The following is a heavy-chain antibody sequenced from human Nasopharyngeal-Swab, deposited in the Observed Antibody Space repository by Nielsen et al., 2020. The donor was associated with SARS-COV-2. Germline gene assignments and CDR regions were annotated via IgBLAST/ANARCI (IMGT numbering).Heavy chain of an antibody. J-gene: IGHJ6*02. CDR2: IKQDGSEK. D-gene: IGHD1-20*01. V-gene: IGHV3-7*01. CDR3: AGNRNNWNVDYHYYGMDV. CDR1: GFTFSTYW. Sequence: GESPKISWAASGFTFSTYWMSWVRQAPGKGLERVANIKQDGSEKYYVDSVKGRFTISRDNAKNSLYLQMNSLRAEDTAVYYCAGNRNNWNVDYHYYGMDVWGQGTTVTVSS.